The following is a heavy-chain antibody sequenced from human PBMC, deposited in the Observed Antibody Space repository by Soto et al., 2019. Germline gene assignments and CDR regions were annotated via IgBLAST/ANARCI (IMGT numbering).Heavy chain of an antibody. D-gene: IGHD6-6*01. CDR1: GGSFSGYY. V-gene: IGHV4-34*01. CDR3: ARGRAVRSSSPGLPHRNFDY. J-gene: IGHJ4*02. Sequence: SETLSLTCAVYGGSFSGYYWSWIRQPPGKGLEWIGEINHSGSTNYNPSLKSRVTTSLDTSKNQFSLKLSSVTAADTAVYYCARGRAVRSSSPGLPHRNFDYWGQGTLVTVSS. CDR2: INHSGST.